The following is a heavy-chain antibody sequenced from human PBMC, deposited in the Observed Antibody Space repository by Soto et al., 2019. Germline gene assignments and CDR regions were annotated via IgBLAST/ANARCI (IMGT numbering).Heavy chain of an antibody. CDR3: AKGRGGSGSLTPRVDF. V-gene: IGHV3-23*01. Sequence: EVQLLESGGGLVQPGGSLRLSCXXXGFTFNNYAMTWVRQAPGKGLEWVSAISGGGDTTSYADSVKGRFTVSRDGSKNTLYLQMSSLRAEDTALYYCAKGRGGSGSLTPRVDFWGQGTLVTVSS. J-gene: IGHJ4*02. D-gene: IGHD3-10*01. CDR2: ISGGGDTT. CDR1: GFTFNNYA.